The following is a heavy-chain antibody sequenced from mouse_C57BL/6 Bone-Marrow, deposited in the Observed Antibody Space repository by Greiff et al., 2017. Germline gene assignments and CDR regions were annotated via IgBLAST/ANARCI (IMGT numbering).Heavy chain of an antibody. V-gene: IGHV5-9*01. CDR1: GFTFSSYT. Sequence: DVKLVESGGGLVKPGGSLKLSCAASGFTFSSYTMSWVRQTPEKRLEWVATISGGGGNTYYPASVKGRFTISRDNAENTLYLQMSSLRSEDTALYYCARNYYGRGSYFDYWGQGTTLTLSS. J-gene: IGHJ2*01. D-gene: IGHD1-1*01. CDR2: ISGGGGNT. CDR3: ARNYYGRGSYFDY.